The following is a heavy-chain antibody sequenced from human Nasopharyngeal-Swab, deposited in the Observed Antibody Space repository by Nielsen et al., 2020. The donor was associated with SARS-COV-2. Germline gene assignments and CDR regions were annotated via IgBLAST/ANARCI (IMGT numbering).Heavy chain of an antibody. J-gene: IGHJ3*02. CDR3: ARAQSITMIIGAFDI. D-gene: IGHD3-22*01. CDR1: GGSISSGSYY. CDR2: IYTSGST. Sequence: LRLSCTVSGGSISSGSYYWSWIRQPAGKGLEWIGRIYTSGSTNYNPSLKSRVTISVDTSKNQFSLKLSSVTAADTAVYYCARAQSITMIIGAFDIWGQGTMVTVSS. V-gene: IGHV4-61*02.